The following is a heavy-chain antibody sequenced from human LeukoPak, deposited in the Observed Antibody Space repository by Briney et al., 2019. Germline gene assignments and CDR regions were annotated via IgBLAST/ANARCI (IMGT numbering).Heavy chain of an antibody. CDR2: INTDGSST. D-gene: IGHD2-15*01. J-gene: IGHJ6*02. CDR1: GFTFSSYW. CDR3: ANGEGYCSGGSCYPRSMDV. V-gene: IGHV3-74*01. Sequence: GGSLRLSCAASGFTFSSYWMHWVRQAPGKGLVWVSRINTDGSSTSYADSVEGRFTISRDNSKNTLYLQMNSLRAEDTAVYYCANGEGYCSGGSCYPRSMDVWGQGTTVTVSS.